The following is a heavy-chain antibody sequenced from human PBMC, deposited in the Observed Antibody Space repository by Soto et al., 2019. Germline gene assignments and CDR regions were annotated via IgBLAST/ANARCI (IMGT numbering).Heavy chain of an antibody. J-gene: IGHJ4*02. Sequence: ASVKVSCKASGYTLTSYAMHWVRQAPGQGLEWMGWISAYNGNTHYEEKLQGRVTLTTDTSTSTAYMELRSLRSDDTAVYFCARGGQWDFLSDYWGQGTLVTVSS. CDR1: GYTLTSYA. V-gene: IGHV1-18*01. CDR3: ARGGQWDFLSDY. D-gene: IGHD1-26*01. CDR2: ISAYNGNT.